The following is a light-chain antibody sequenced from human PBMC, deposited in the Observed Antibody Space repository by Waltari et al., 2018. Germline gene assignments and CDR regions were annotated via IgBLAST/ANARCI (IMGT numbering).Light chain of an antibody. J-gene: IGLJ2*01. Sequence: QSALTQPASVSGSPRQSITISCTGTIRDVGGFNYVSWYQQHPGKAPKLMIYDVSNRPSGVSNRFSGSKSGNTASLTISGLQAEDEADYYCSSYISSSTLELFGGGTSLTVL. CDR2: DVS. CDR3: SSYISSSTLEL. CDR1: IRDVGGFNY. V-gene: IGLV2-14*03.